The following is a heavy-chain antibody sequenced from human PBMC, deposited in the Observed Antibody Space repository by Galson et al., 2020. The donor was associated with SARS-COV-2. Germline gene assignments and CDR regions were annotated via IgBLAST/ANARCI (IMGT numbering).Heavy chain of an antibody. J-gene: IGHJ4*02. D-gene: IGHD1-1*01. CDR1: GFTFSNYP. CDR2: ISYDGSYK. V-gene: IGHV3-30-3*02. CDR3: AKWNDGLDY. Sequence: GGSLRLSCAASGFTFSNYPMHWVRQAPGQGLEWLTAISYDGSYKLYADSVKGRFTISRDNSKNTHYLQIKSLRPEDTAVYYCAKWNDGLDYWGQGTLVTVSS.